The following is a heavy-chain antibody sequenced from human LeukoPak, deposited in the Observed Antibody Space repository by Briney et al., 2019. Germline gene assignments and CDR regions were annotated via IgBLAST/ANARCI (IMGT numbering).Heavy chain of an antibody. V-gene: IGHV4-30-2*01. CDR2: IYHSGST. CDR1: GGSISSGGYS. Sequence: SQTLSLTCAVSGGSISSGGYSWSWIRQPPGKGLEWIGYIYHSGSTYYNPSLKSRVTISVDRSKNQFSLKLSSVTAADTAVYYCARSSAAARVFGYWGQGTLVTVSS. J-gene: IGHJ4*02. CDR3: ARSSAAARVFGY. D-gene: IGHD2-15*01.